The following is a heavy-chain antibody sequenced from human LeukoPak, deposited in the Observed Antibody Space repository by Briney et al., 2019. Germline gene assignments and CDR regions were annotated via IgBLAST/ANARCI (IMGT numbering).Heavy chain of an antibody. D-gene: IGHD3-10*01. CDR2: ISSSGSTI. J-gene: IGHJ6*03. CDR3: ARVPDYYGSGSYYNVPKFYYMDV. Sequence: PGGSLRLSCAASGFTFSDYYMSWIRQAPGKGLEWVSYISSSGSTIYYADSVKGRFTISRDNAKNSLYLQMNSLRAEDTAVYYCARVPDYYGSGSYYNVPKFYYMDVWGKGTTVTISS. CDR1: GFTFSDYY. V-gene: IGHV3-11*01.